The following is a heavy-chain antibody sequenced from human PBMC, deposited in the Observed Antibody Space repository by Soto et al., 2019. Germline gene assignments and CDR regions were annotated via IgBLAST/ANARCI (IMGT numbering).Heavy chain of an antibody. CDR3: TSSITMIVVVINDAFDI. CDR2: IRSKAYGGTT. V-gene: IGHV3-49*04. CDR1: GFTFGDYA. D-gene: IGHD3-22*01. Sequence: HPGGSLRLSCTASGFTFGDYAMSWVRQAPGKGLEWVGFIRSKAYGGTTEYAASVKGRFTISRDDSKSIAYLQMNSLKTEDTAVYYCTSSITMIVVVINDAFDIWGQGTMVTVSS. J-gene: IGHJ3*02.